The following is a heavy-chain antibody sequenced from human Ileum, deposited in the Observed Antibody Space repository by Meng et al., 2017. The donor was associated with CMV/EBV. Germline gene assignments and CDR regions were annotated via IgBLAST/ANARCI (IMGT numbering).Heavy chain of an antibody. CDR3: ARGLGSGSYGLGY. J-gene: IGHJ4*02. D-gene: IGHD3-16*01. V-gene: IGHV3-74*01. CDR1: GFTFNNFW. CDR2: ISNDGSSA. Sequence: GGSLRLSCAASGFTFNNFWMHWVRQRPGKGLVWLSRISNDGSSARYADAVKGRFTISRDNAKNTLYLQINSLTVDDTAMYFCARGLGSGSYGLGYWGQGTEVTVSS.